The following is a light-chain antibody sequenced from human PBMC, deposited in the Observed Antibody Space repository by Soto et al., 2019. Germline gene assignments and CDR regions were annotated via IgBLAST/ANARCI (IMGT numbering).Light chain of an antibody. CDR3: QQHNDWPLT. Sequence: EIVMTQSPATLSVSPGERVTLSCRASQSVSHNLAWYQQKPGQAPRLLIYGATATATGIPARFSGSGSGTEFTLTISSLQSEDFAVYYCQQHNDWPLTFGGGTKVEIK. CDR2: GAT. J-gene: IGKJ4*01. CDR1: QSVSHN. V-gene: IGKV3-15*01.